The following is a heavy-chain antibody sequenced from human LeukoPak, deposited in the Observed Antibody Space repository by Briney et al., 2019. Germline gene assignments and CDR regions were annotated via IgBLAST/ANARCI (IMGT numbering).Heavy chain of an antibody. D-gene: IGHD2-2*01. Sequence: ASVKVSCKASGYTFIDFYIHWVRQAPGQGLEWMGWINPNSGAIKYSQKFQGRVSMTRDTSITTVYMDLSGLRSDDTAVYYCARVKKLMPEFEFWGQGTLVTVSS. CDR3: ARVKKLMPEFEF. V-gene: IGHV1-2*02. CDR2: INPNSGAI. CDR1: GYTFIDFY. J-gene: IGHJ4*02.